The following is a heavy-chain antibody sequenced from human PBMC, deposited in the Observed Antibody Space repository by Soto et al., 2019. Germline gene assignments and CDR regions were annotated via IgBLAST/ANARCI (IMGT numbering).Heavy chain of an antibody. CDR3: AREDRGAFDC. CDR1: GDSVSSNSAT. D-gene: IGHD2-15*01. J-gene: IGHJ4*02. Sequence: SQTLSLTCAISGDSVSSNSATWNWIRQSPSRGLEWLGRTYHRSKWYNDYAVSVKSRIIINQETSKNQISLQLNSVTPEDTAVYYCAREDRGAFDCWGQGALVPVSS. CDR2: TYHRSKWYN. V-gene: IGHV6-1*01.